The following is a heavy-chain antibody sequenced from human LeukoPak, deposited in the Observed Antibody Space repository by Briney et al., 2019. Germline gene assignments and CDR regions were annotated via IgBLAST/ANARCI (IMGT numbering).Heavy chain of an antibody. V-gene: IGHV3-74*01. D-gene: IGHD3-10*01. CDR3: ARDRGINMVRGVIDY. CDR1: GFTFSTYW. Sequence: GGSLRLSCAASGFTFSTYWMHWVRQAPGKGLVWVSRTNSDGSRTDYADSVKGRFTISRDNAESTLYLQMNSLRVEDTAVYYCARDRGINMVRGVIDYWGQGTLVTVSS. CDR2: TNSDGSRT. J-gene: IGHJ4*02.